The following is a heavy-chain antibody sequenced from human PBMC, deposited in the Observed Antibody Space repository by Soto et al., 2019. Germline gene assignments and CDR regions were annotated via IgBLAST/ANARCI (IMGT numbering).Heavy chain of an antibody. CDR2: INPNNGGT. V-gene: IGHV1-2*02. J-gene: IGHJ4*02. D-gene: IGHD1-1*01. Sequence: QVQLVQSGAEVKKPGASVKVSCKASGYTFSGYYIHWVRQAPGQGLEWMAWINPNNGGTNFAQKFQGTVTMTRDTSISTAYMELSRLRSDDTAIYYSTREKDWNPRDFYFDSWGQGTVVTVSS. CDR1: GYTFSGYY. CDR3: TREKDWNPRDFYFDS.